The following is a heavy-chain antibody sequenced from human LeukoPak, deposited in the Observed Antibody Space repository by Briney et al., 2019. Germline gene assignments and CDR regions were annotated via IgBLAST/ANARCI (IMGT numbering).Heavy chain of an antibody. CDR1: RLTFNSYA. D-gene: IGHD6-19*01. J-gene: IGHJ4*02. Sequence: GGSLRLSCAASRLTFNSYAFHWVRQAPGKGLQWVAVISYDGNHEYYTDSVRGRFTISRDSSKDTVYLQMNSLRAEDTAVYYCARTDVAGTEYWGQGTLVTVSS. CDR2: ISYDGNHE. V-gene: IGHV3-30-3*01. CDR3: ARTDVAGTEY.